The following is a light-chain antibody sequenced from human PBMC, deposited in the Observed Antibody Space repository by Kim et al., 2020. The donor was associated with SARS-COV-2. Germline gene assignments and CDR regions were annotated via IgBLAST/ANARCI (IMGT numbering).Light chain of an antibody. J-gene: IGLJ3*02. CDR3: ETCDSKV. V-gene: IGLV4-60*03. Sequence: SEKHARHLGRRHSGYIDGSHQQRPKKGPPYLMKLERNGSYNKGSGVPARFAGSSSGADRYLTVSNLQSEDETDYYCETCDSKVFGRGTQLTVL. CDR1: RRHSGYI. CDR2: LERNGSY.